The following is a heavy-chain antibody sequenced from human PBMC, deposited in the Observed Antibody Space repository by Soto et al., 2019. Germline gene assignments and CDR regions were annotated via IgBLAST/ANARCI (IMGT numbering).Heavy chain of an antibody. J-gene: IGHJ6*02. CDR2: ISWDGGST. Sequence: GGSLRLSCAASGFTFDDYTMHWVRQAPGKGLEWVSLISWDGGSTYYADSVKGRFTISRDNSKNSLYLQMNSLRTEDTALYYCAKGEGYCSSTSCYRPLWPYYGMDVWGQGTTVTVSS. V-gene: IGHV3-43*01. CDR3: AKGEGYCSSTSCYRPLWPYYGMDV. CDR1: GFTFDDYT. D-gene: IGHD2-2*01.